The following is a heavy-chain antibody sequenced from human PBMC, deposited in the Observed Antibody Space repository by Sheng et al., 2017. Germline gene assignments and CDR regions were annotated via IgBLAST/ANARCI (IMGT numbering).Heavy chain of an antibody. J-gene: IGHJ4*01. CDR2: IWYDGSNK. Sequence: QVQLVESGGGVVQPGRSLRLSCAASGFTFSSYGMHWVRQAPGKGLEWVAVIWYDGSNKYYADSVKGRFTISRDNSKNTLYLQMNNLRAEDTAVYYCARGGDYYGSGSYSANYFDYWG. CDR1: GFTFSSYG. CDR3: ARGGDYYGSGSYSANYFDY. V-gene: IGHV3-33*01. D-gene: IGHD3-10*01.